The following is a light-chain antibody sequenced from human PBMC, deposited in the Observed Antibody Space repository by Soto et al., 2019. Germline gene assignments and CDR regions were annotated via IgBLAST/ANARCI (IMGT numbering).Light chain of an antibody. CDR1: SSNIGSTYD. Sequence: QSVLTQPPSVSGAPGRRVTISCTGSSSNIGSTYDVQWYQQLPGTAPKLLIHGNTDRPSRVPDRFSGSKSGTSASLAITGLQADDEADYYCQSYDDSLSVHYVFGTGTKVTVL. V-gene: IGLV1-40*01. CDR2: GNT. J-gene: IGLJ1*01. CDR3: QSYDDSLSVHYV.